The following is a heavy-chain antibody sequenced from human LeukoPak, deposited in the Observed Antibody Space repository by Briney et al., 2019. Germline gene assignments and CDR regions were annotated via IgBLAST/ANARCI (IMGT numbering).Heavy chain of an antibody. D-gene: IGHD3-22*01. CDR1: GFTFTSSA. CDR3: AADYYDSSGYYSQYYYYYGMDV. J-gene: IGHJ6*02. CDR2: IVVGSGNT. Sequence: GASVKVSCKASGFTFTSSAVQWVRQARGQRLEWIGWIVVGSGNTNYAQKFQERVTITRDMSTSTAYMELSSLRSEDTAVYYCAADYYDSSGYYSQYYYYYGMDVWGQGTTVTVSS. V-gene: IGHV1-58*01.